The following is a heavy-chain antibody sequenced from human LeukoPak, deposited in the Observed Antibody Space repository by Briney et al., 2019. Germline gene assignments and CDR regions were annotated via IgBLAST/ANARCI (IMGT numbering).Heavy chain of an antibody. CDR2: INPSGGST. CDR1: GYTFTSYY. J-gene: IGHJ6*02. Sequence: ASVKVSCKASGYTFTSYYMHWVRHAPGKGLEWMGIINPSGGSTSYAQKFQGRVTMTRDTSTSTVYMELSSLRSEDTAVYYCAREAWPPYYYYYGMDVWGQGTTVTVSS. CDR3: AREAWPPYYYYYGMDV. V-gene: IGHV1-46*01.